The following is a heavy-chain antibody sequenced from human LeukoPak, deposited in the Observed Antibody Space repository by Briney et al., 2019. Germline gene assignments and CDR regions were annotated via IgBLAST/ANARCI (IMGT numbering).Heavy chain of an antibody. Sequence: AGGSLRLSCAASGFTFDDYGMSWVRQAPGKGLEWVSGINWNGGSTGYADSVKGRFTISRDNARNSLYLQMNSLRAEDTAVYYCARDLMRFLEWVNWGQGTLVTVSS. CDR3: ARDLMRFLEWVN. D-gene: IGHD3-3*01. CDR2: INWNGGST. J-gene: IGHJ4*02. V-gene: IGHV3-20*04. CDR1: GFTFDDYG.